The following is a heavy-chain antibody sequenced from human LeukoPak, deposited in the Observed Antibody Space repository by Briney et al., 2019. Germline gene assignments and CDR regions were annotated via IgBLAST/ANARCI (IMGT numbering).Heavy chain of an antibody. CDR2: IWYDGSNK. D-gene: IGHD6-13*01. J-gene: IGHJ6*03. CDR1: GFTFSSYG. V-gene: IGHV3-33*01. Sequence: GGSLRLSCAASGFTFSSYGMHWVRQAPGKGLEWVAVIWYDGSNKYYADSVKGRFTISRDNSKNTLYQQMNSLRAEDTAVYYCARDPGIAAAGTPYYYYYYMDVWGKGTTVTVSS. CDR3: ARDPGIAAAGTPYYYYYYMDV.